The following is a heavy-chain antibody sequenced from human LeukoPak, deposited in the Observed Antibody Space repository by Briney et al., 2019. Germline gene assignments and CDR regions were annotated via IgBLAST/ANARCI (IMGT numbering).Heavy chain of an antibody. D-gene: IGHD3-22*01. V-gene: IGHV3-48*01. CDR2: ISSSGSTI. CDR3: AKDDISAYYYMDV. J-gene: IGHJ6*03. CDR1: GFTFSSYD. Sequence: GGSLRLSCAASGFTFSSYDMNWVRQAPGKGLEWVSYISSSGSTIYYADSVKGRFTISRDNSKNTLYLQMNSLRAEDTAVYYCAKDDISAYYYMDVWGKGTTVTISS.